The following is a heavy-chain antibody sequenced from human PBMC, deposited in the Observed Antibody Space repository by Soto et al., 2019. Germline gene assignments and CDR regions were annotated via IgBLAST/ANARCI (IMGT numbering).Heavy chain of an antibody. CDR1: GFTFNTYA. V-gene: IGHV3-30-3*01. D-gene: IGHD3-22*01. Sequence: GGSLRLSCATSGFTFNTYAMHWVRQAPGKGLELVAIISYDGSNKYYADSVKGRFTISRDNPKNTVYLEMSSLRPEDTAVYYRARDLSRGITMIALEIHYWGQGTLVTVSS. J-gene: IGHJ4*02. CDR2: ISYDGSNK. CDR3: ARDLSRGITMIALEIHY.